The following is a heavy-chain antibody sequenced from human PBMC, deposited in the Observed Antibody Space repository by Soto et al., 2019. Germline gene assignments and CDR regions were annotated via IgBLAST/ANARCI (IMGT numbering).Heavy chain of an antibody. Sequence: SETLSLTCTVSGGSISSGNYWSWIRQPPGKGLEWIGYIYYSGSTYYNPSLKSRVTISVDTSKNQFSLKLSSVTAADTAVYYCARDPRGDNDAFDIWGQGTMVTVSS. CDR3: ARDPRGDNDAFDI. CDR1: GGSISSGNY. D-gene: IGHD4-17*01. J-gene: IGHJ3*02. CDR2: IYYSGST. V-gene: IGHV4-30-4*01.